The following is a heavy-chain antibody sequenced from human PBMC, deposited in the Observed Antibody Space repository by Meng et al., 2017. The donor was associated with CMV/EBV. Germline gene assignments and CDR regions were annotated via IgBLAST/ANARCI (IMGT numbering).Heavy chain of an antibody. CDR2: INSDGSST. V-gene: IGHV3-74*01. J-gene: IGHJ6*02. Sequence: GESLKISCAASGFTVSSNYMSWVRQAPGKGLEWVSRINSDGSSTSYADSVKGRFTISRDNAKNTLYLQMNSLRAEDTAVYYCARDYYYYGMDVWGQGTTVTVSS. CDR3: ARDYYYYGMDV. CDR1: GFTVSSNY.